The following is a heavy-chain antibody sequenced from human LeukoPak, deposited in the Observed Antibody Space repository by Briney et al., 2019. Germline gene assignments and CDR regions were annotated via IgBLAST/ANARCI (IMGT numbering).Heavy chain of an antibody. V-gene: IGHV3-74*01. D-gene: IGHD3-22*01. J-gene: IGHJ1*01. Sequence: PGGSLRLSCAASGFTFSSYWMHWVRQAPGKGLVWVSRIKSDGSTNYADSVKGRFTISRDNAKNTVSLQMNSLRAEDTGVYYCARALSEIGGYYLEYFRHWGQGTLVTVSS. CDR1: GFTFSSYW. CDR3: ARALSEIGGYYLEYFRH. CDR2: IKSDGST.